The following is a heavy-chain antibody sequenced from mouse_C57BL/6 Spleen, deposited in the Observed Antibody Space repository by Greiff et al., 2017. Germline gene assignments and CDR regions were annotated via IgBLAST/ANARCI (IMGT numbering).Heavy chain of an antibody. V-gene: IGHV1-15*01. J-gene: IGHJ2*01. CDR2: IDPETGGT. CDR1: GYTFTDYE. CDR3: TREANYVLDD. Sequence: QVQLQQSGAELVRPGASVTLSCKASGYTFTDYEMHWVKQTPVHGLEWIGAIDPETGGTAYNQKFKGKAILTADKSSRTAYMALRSLTSEDSAVYYCTREANYVLDDWGQGTTLTVSS. D-gene: IGHD1-1*02.